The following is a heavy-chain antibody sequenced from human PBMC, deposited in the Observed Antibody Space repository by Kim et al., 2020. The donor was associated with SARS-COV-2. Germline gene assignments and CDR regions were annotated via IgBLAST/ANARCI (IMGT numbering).Heavy chain of an antibody. CDR2: MSFDGGNI. Sequence: GGSLRLSCAASGFSVNNYGMHWVRQAPGKGLEWLAVMSFDGGNILYADSVKGRFTISRDNSKNTLFLQLNSLKSDDTAVYFCARGRGYTYGFYEWGKGTQVTVSS. J-gene: IGHJ1*01. CDR3: ARGRGYTYGFYE. CDR1: GFSVNNYG. V-gene: IGHV3-30-3*01. D-gene: IGHD5-18*01.